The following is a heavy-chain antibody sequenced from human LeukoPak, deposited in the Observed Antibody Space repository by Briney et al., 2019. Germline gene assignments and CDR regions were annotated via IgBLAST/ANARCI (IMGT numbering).Heavy chain of an antibody. D-gene: IGHD6-13*01. V-gene: IGHV1-8*01. CDR3: ARMALAAAGKSLGY. Sequence: ASLKDSCKPSGYTLTSYDINSVRQATGQGLEWMGWMNPNSGNTSYAQKFQGRVTMTRNTSLSTAYMELSSLRSEDTAVYYCARMALAAAGKSLGYWGQGTLVTVSS. CDR2: MNPNSGNT. J-gene: IGHJ4*02. CDR1: GYTLTSYD.